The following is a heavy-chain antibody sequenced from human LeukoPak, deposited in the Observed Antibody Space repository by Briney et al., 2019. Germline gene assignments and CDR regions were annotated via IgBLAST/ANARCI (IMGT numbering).Heavy chain of an antibody. V-gene: IGHV3-33*01. J-gene: IGHJ4*02. CDR2: IWYDGSNK. CDR3: ARSPSAHPKCFDY. D-gene: IGHD1-26*01. CDR1: GFNFSSFV. Sequence: GGSLRLSCAASGFNFSSFVMHWVRQAPGKGLEWVAVIWYDGSNKYYADSVKGRFTISRDNSKNTLYLQMNSLRAEDTAVYYCARSPSAHPKCFDYWGQGTLVTVSS.